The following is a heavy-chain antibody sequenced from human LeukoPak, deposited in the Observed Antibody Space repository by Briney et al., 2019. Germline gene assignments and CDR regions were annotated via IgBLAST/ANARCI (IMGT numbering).Heavy chain of an antibody. Sequence: PSETLSLTCTVSGGSISSYYWSWVRQPAGKGLEWIGRIYSSGSTNYNPSLKSRVTVSVDTSKNQLSLNLSSVTAADTALYYCARYGYSSSAFDYWGQGTLVTVSS. CDR3: ARYGYSSSAFDY. CDR1: GGSISSYY. CDR2: IYSSGST. V-gene: IGHV4-4*07. J-gene: IGHJ4*02. D-gene: IGHD6-13*01.